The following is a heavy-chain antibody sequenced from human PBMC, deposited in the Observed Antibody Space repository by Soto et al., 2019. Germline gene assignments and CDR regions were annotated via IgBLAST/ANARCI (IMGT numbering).Heavy chain of an antibody. Sequence: APVKVSFKSSGYTFTSYGISWVRQAPGQGLEWMGWVIAYNGNTDYAQKFQGRFSISRDTSNNTVHLQMNSLRPEDTAVYYCARSVAVAGLDYWGQGSLVTVSS. V-gene: IGHV1-18*01. CDR3: ARSVAVAGLDY. CDR2: VIAYNGNT. CDR1: GYTFTSYG. J-gene: IGHJ4*02. D-gene: IGHD6-19*01.